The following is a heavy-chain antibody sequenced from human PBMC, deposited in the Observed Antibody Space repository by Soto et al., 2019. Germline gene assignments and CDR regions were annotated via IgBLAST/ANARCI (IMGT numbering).Heavy chain of an antibody. Sequence: TLSLTCAVSCGSISSGGYSWGWIRQPPGKGLEWIGYIYHSGSTYYNPSLKSRATISVDRSKNQFSLKLSSVTAADTAVYYCARVPEYWGQGTLVTVSS. CDR3: ARVPEY. CDR2: IYHSGST. CDR1: CGSISSGGYS. J-gene: IGHJ4*02. V-gene: IGHV4-30-2*01.